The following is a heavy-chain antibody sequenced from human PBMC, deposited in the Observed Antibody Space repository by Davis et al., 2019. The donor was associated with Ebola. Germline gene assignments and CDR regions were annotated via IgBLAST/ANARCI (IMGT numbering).Heavy chain of an antibody. CDR3: ARVSGMVHYYYGMDV. CDR2: INHSGST. Sequence: GSLRLSCAASGFTVSSNYMSWIRQPPGKGLEWIGEINHSGSTNYNPSLKSRVTISVDTSKNQFSLKLSSVTAADTAVYYCARVSGMVHYYYGMDVWGQGTTVTVSS. J-gene: IGHJ6*02. V-gene: IGHV4-34*01. CDR1: GFTVSSNY. D-gene: IGHD2-15*01.